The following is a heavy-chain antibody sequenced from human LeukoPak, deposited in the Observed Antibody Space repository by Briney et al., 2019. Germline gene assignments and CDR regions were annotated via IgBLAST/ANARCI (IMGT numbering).Heavy chain of an antibody. CDR1: GFTFRSYG. Sequence: PGRSLRLSCAASGFTFRSYGMHWVRQAPGKGLDWVAVIWYDGSNKNYADSVKGRFTISGDNSKNTLYLLMDSLRAEDTGVYYCATARDNYDISGFSALEYWGQGTLVTVSS. CDR3: ATARDNYDISGFSALEY. CDR2: IWYDGSNK. D-gene: IGHD3-22*01. V-gene: IGHV3-33*01. J-gene: IGHJ4*02.